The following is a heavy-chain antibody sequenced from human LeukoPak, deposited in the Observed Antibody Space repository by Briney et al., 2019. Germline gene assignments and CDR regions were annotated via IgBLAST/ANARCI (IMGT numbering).Heavy chain of an antibody. J-gene: IGHJ3*02. V-gene: IGHV1-58*02. CDR3: AAVHLDQFYLVDAFDI. CDR2: IVVGSGNT. CDR1: GFTFTSSA. D-gene: IGHD1-1*01. Sequence: GASVKVSCKASGFTFTSSAMQWVRQARGQRLEWIGWIVVGSGNTNYAQKFQERVTITRDMSTSTAYMELSSLRSEDTAVYYCAAVHLDQFYLVDAFDIWGQGTMVTVSS.